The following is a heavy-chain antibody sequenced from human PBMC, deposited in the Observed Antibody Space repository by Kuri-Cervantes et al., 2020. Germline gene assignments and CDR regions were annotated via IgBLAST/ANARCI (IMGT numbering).Heavy chain of an antibody. CDR2: IFSNDEK. CDR1: GFSLSNARMG. CDR3: AHSDYGGTTSGGMDV. Sequence: SGPTLVKPTETLTLTCTVSGFSLSNARMGVSWIRQPPGKALERLAHIFSNDEKSYSTSLKSRLTISKDTSKNQVVLTMTNMDPVDTATYYCAHSDYGGTTSGGMDVWGQGTTVTVSS. D-gene: IGHD4-23*01. V-gene: IGHV2-26*01. J-gene: IGHJ6*02.